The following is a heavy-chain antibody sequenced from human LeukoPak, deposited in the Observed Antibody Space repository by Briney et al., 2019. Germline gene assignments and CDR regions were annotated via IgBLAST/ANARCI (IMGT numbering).Heavy chain of an antibody. V-gene: IGHV3-23*01. D-gene: IGHD3-3*02. Sequence: PGGSLRLSCAASGFTFSSYAMSWIRQAPGKGLEWVSVISGSGGSTYYADSVKGRFTISRDNSKNTLYLQMNSLRAEDTAVYYCARGHIRYYFDYWGQGTLVTVSS. J-gene: IGHJ4*02. CDR2: ISGSGGST. CDR1: GFTFSSYA. CDR3: ARGHIRYYFDY.